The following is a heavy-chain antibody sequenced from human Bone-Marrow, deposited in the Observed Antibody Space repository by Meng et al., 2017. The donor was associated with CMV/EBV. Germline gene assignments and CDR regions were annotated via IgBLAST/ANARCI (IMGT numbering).Heavy chain of an antibody. V-gene: IGHV1-2*02. CDR2: INPHSGGT. D-gene: IGHD2-2*01. Sequence: ASVKVSCKASGYTFSGYSINWVRQAPGQGLEWMGWINPHSGGTNYAQKFQGRVTMTGDTSISTAYMELSSLTSDDTAMYYCASAFWMVPAAMGMDVWGQGTTVTVSS. CDR1: GYTFSGYS. CDR3: ASAFWMVPAAMGMDV. J-gene: IGHJ6*02.